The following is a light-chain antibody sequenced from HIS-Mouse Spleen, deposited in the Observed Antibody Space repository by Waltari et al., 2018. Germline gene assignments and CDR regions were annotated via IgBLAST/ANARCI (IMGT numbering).Light chain of an antibody. V-gene: IGKV2-28*01. CDR1: HSLLHSNGYNY. CDR3: SSYTSSSTEV. CDR2: LGS. J-gene: IGKJ1*01. Sequence: DIVMTQSPLSLPVTPGEPASISCRSSHSLLHSNGYNYLDWYLQKPGQSPQLLIYLGSNRASGVPDRFSGSGSGTDFTLKISRVEAEDVGVYYCSSYTSSSTEVFGRGTK.